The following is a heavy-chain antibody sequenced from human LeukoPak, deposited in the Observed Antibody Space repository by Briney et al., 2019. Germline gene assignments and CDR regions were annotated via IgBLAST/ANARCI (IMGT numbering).Heavy chain of an antibody. CDR2: ISAYNGNT. Sequence: ASVKVSCKASGYTFTSYGISWVRQAPGQGLERMGWISAYNGNTNYAQKLQGRVTMTTDTSTSTAYMELRSLRSDDTAVYYCARIIIAAAGTGFDYWGQGTLVTVSS. V-gene: IGHV1-18*01. CDR3: ARIIIAAAGTGFDY. J-gene: IGHJ4*02. D-gene: IGHD6-13*01. CDR1: GYTFTSYG.